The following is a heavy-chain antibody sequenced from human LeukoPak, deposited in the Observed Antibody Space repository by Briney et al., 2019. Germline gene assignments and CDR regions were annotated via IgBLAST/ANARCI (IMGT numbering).Heavy chain of an antibody. CDR3: AREGEYTFQH. CDR1: GGTLSSYA. V-gene: IGHV1-69*04. Sequence: SVKVSCKASGGTLSSYAISWVRQAPGQGLEWMGRIIPIFGIANYAQKLQGRVTITADKSTSTAYMELSSLRSEDTAVYYCAREGEYTFQHWGQGTLVTVSS. CDR2: IIPIFGIA. D-gene: IGHD2/OR15-2a*01. J-gene: IGHJ1*01.